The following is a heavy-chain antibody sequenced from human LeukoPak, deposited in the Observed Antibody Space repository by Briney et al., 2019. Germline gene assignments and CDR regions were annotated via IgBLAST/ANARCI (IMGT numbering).Heavy chain of an antibody. J-gene: IGHJ5*02. CDR1: GCNFNDYY. CDR2: ITTGRTL. Sequence: GGSLTLSCAPSGCNFNDYYMSWMRPAPGKGLDWVSYITTGRTLSFADSFKGRFTIAWDNAKKSLFLQMKSLRVEDTAVYYCARVVSSRSTVGFEHWGQGTLVTVSS. D-gene: IGHD5/OR15-5a*01. V-gene: IGHV3-11*04. CDR3: ARVVSSRSTVGFEH.